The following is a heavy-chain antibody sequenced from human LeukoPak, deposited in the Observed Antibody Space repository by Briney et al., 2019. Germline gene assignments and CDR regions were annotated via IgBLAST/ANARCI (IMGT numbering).Heavy chain of an antibody. D-gene: IGHD5-18*01. CDR2: ILYDGSNK. CDR1: GFTLSSYA. V-gene: IGHV3-30*03. J-gene: IGHJ4*02. CDR3: ARAPAMAYFDY. Sequence: GGSLRLSCAASGFTLSSYAMSWVRQAPGKGLEWVAFILYDGSNKYYGDSVKGRFTISRDNSKKTLYLHMNSLRAEDTAVYYCARAPAMAYFDYWGQGTLVTVSS.